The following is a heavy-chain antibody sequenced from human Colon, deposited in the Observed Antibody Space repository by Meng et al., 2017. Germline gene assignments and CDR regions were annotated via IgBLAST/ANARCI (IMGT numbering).Heavy chain of an antibody. J-gene: IGHJ4*02. Sequence: GESLKISCAASGFTFSSYEMNWVRQAPGKGLEWVSYISSSGGTIYYADSVKGRFTISRDNAKKSMYLQMNSLTAEDTAVYYCARDDYSDSSGLGYWGQGTLVTVSS. CDR2: ISSSGGTI. CDR3: ARDDYSDSSGLGY. D-gene: IGHD3-22*01. CDR1: GFTFSSYE. V-gene: IGHV3-48*03.